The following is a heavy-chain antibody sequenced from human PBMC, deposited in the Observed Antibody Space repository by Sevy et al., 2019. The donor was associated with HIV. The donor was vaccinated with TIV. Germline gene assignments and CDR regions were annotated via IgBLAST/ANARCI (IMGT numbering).Heavy chain of an antibody. CDR1: GFPVSSSY. J-gene: IGHJ6*02. CDR2: FYTGSKT. Sequence: GGSLRLSCAVSGFPVSSSYMNWVRQAPGKGLEWVSVFYTGSKTDYADSVKGRFTMSRDNSKNTLYLQMNGLRAEDTADYYCARDKNAYYYGLDVWGQGTTVTVSS. V-gene: IGHV3-53*01. CDR3: ARDKNAYYYGLDV.